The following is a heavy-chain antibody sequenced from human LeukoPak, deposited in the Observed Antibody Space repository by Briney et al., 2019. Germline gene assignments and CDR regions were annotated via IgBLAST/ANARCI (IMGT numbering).Heavy chain of an antibody. J-gene: IGHJ4*02. CDR2: INHSGST. Sequence: KLSETLSLTCAVYGGSFSGYYWSWIRQPPGKGLEWIGEINHSGSTNYNPSLKSRVTISVDTSKNQFSLKLSSVTAADTAVYYCASLPRGSSSWYSRYFDYWGQGTLVTVSS. V-gene: IGHV4-34*01. CDR1: GGSFSGYY. CDR3: ASLPRGSSSWYSRYFDY. D-gene: IGHD6-13*01.